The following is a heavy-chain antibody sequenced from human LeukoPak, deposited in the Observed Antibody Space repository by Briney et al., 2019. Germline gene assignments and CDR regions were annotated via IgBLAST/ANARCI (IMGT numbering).Heavy chain of an antibody. CDR2: IGKTGRTI. Sequence: GGSLRLSCAASGFRFSSYEMNWVRQAPGRGVEWVSYIGKTGRTIYYVNSVKGRFTVSRDNAKNSLYLQMNSLRAEDTAIYYCVRGDRYFFDYWGQGTLVTVSS. V-gene: IGHV3-48*03. D-gene: IGHD1-14*01. CDR3: VRGDRYFFDY. CDR1: GFRFSSYE. J-gene: IGHJ4*02.